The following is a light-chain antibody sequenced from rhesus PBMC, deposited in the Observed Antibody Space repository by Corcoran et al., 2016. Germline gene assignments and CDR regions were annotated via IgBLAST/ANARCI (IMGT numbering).Light chain of an antibody. CDR2: GAS. V-gene: IGKV1-44*01. CDR1: QTISSY. CDR3: PQQYSHPWT. J-gene: IGKJ1*01. Sequence: DIPMTQSPSSLSASVGDRVTITCRASQTISSYLAWYQQTPGKVPKLLIHGASRLESGVPSRFSGSGAGTEFTLTSSSRQPEDFATYYCPQQYSHPWTFGQGTKVEIK.